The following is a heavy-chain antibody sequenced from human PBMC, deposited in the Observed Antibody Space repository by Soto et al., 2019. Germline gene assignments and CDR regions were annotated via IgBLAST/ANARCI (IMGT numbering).Heavy chain of an antibody. CDR2: IKSKAAGGTT. Sequence: VQLVESGGGLVKPGGSLRLSCAASGFTFNNGWMSWVRQAPGKGLEWVGRIKSKAAGGTTDYSAPVQGRFTISRDDSKNTVHLQMNSLKTEDTAVYYCTTDSTQTFCDGGPCYSVLTKIHDSWGQGTLVTVSS. D-gene: IGHD2-15*01. CDR3: TTDSTQTFCDGGPCYSVLTKIHDS. J-gene: IGHJ4*02. V-gene: IGHV3-15*01. CDR1: GFTFNNGW.